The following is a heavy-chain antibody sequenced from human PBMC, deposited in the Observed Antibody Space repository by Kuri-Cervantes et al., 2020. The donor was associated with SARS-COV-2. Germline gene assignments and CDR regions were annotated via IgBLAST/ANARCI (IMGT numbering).Heavy chain of an antibody. CDR3: ARNDYSNPRYYGMDV. J-gene: IGHJ6*02. Sequence: ASVKVSCKASGYTFTSYDINWVRQATGQGLEWMGIINPRGGSTNYAQKFQGRVTMTRDTSTSTVNMELSSLRSEDTAVYYCARNDYSNPRYYGMDVWGQGTTVTVSS. D-gene: IGHD4-11*01. CDR1: GYTFTSYD. V-gene: IGHV1-46*01. CDR2: INPRGGST.